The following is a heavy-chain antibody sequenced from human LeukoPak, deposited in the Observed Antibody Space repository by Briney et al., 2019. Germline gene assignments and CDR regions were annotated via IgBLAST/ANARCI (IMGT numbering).Heavy chain of an antibody. CDR3: ARESDFYYYYYGMDV. Sequence: ASVKVSCKASGYTFTGYYMHWVRQAPGQGLEWIGWINPNSGGTNYAQKFQGRVTMTRDTSISTAYMELSRLRSDDTAVYYCARESDFYYYYYGMDVWGQGTTVTVSS. CDR1: GYTFTGYY. V-gene: IGHV1-2*02. J-gene: IGHJ6*02. CDR2: INPNSGGT. D-gene: IGHD3/OR15-3a*01.